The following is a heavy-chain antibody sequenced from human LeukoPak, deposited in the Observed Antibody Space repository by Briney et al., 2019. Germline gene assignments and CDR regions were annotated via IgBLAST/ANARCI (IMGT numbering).Heavy chain of an antibody. J-gene: IGHJ4*02. CDR3: ARGSGGYCSSTSCYTNFDY. CDR2: IYYSGST. CDR1: GGSISSYY. V-gene: IGHV4-59*01. D-gene: IGHD2-2*02. Sequence: SETLSLTCTVSGGSISSYYWSWIRQPPGKGLEWIGYIYYSGSTNYNPSLKSRVTMSVDTSKNQFSLKLSSVTAADTAVYYCARGSGGYCSSTSCYTNFDYWGQGTPVTVSS.